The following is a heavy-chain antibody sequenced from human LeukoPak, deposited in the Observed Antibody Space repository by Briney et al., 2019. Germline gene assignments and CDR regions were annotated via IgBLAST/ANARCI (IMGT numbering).Heavy chain of an antibody. CDR3: AKGPWGPGAFDY. CDR1: GFTFSNYV. D-gene: IGHD7-27*01. V-gene: IGHV3-23*01. Sequence: GGSLRLSCAASGFTFSNYVMSWVRQAPGKGLEWGAVIGGSGCTTYCADAVKGRLTFSRDNPKTTLYLQMNSLRADDTPVYYCAKGPWGPGAFDYWGQGTLVTVSS. CDR2: IGGSGCTT. J-gene: IGHJ4*02.